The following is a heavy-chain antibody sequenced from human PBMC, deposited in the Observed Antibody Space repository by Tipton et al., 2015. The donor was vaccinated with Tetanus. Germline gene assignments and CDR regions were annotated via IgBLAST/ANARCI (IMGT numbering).Heavy chain of an antibody. J-gene: IGHJ6*02. D-gene: IGHD3-9*01. Sequence: TLSLTCSVSGGSISSGGYYWSWIRQHPGKGLEWIGYIYHRGYTYNNPSLESRVTISVDTSENQFSLKLSSVTAADTAVYYCARVVAVLRYFDLLPLHMDVWGQVTTVSVSS. CDR3: ARVVAVLRYFDLLPLHMDV. V-gene: IGHV4-31*03. CDR2: IYHRGYT. CDR1: GGSISSGGYY.